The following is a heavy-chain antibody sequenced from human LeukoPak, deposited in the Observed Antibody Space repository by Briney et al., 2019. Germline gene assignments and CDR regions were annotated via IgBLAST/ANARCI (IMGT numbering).Heavy chain of an antibody. CDR3: AKDPTHYRVWDYYETIGLSY. CDR1: EFSVGSNY. J-gene: IGHJ4*02. CDR2: IYSGGST. V-gene: IGHV3-66*01. Sequence: GGSLRLSCAASEFSVGSNYMTWVRQAPGKGLEWVSLIYSGGSTYYADAVKGRFTISRDNSKNTLYLQLNSLNAEDTAVYYCAKDPTHYRVWDYYETIGLSYWGQGTLVTVSS. D-gene: IGHD3-22*01.